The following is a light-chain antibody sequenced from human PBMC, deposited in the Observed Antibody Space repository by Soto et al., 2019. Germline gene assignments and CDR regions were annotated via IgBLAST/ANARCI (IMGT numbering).Light chain of an antibody. Sequence: IQVTHSQSFLSASVGDRVTITCRASQGISSYLAWYQQKPGKAPKLLIYAASTLQSGVPSRFSGSGSGTEFTLTISSLQPEDFATYYCQRPGVFGPGTKVD. CDR1: QGISSY. CDR2: AAS. V-gene: IGKV1-9*01. J-gene: IGKJ3*01. CDR3: QRPGV.